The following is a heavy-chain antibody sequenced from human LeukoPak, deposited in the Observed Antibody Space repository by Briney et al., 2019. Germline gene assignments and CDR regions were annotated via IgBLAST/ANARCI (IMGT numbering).Heavy chain of an antibody. V-gene: IGHV4-34*01. CDR2: IYYSGST. J-gene: IGHJ4*02. D-gene: IGHD3-3*01. CDR1: GGSFSGYY. Sequence: SETLSLTRAVYGGSFSGYYWSWIRPPPGKGLEWVGSIYYSGSTYYNPSLKSRVTISVDTSKNQFSLKLSSVTAADTAVYYCARVTWSGYSQLDYWGQGTLVTVSS. CDR3: ARVTWSGYSQLDY.